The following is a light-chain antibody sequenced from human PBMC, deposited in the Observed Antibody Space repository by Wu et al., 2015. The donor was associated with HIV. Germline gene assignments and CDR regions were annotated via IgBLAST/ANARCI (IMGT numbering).Light chain of an antibody. V-gene: IGKV3-20*01. CDR2: GAS. Sequence: EIVLTQSPGTLSLSPGERATLSCRASQSVSSSYLAWYQQKPGQAPRLLIHGASSRATGIPDRFSGSGSGTDFTLTISRLEPEDFAVYYCQQYGSSRPTFGGGTKVEIK. CDR1: QSVSSSY. J-gene: IGKJ4*01. CDR3: QQYGSSRPT.